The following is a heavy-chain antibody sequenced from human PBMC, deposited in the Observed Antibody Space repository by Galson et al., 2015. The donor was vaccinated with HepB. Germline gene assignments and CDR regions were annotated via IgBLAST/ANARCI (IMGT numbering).Heavy chain of an antibody. CDR2: IWYDGSNK. V-gene: IGHV3-33*01. CDR3: ARDRNWWNYEYCYGMDV. Sequence: SLRLSCAASGFTFSRNGMHWVRQAPGKGLEWVAVIWYDGSNKYYGDSVKGRFTISRDNSKNTLYLQMNSLRAEDTAVYYCARDRNWWNYEYCYGMDVWGQGTTVTVSS. CDR1: GFTFSRNG. D-gene: IGHD1-7*01. J-gene: IGHJ6*02.